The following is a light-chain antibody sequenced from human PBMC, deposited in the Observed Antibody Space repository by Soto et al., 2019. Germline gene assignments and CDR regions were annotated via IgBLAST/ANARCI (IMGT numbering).Light chain of an antibody. V-gene: IGKV3-15*01. J-gene: IGKJ1*01. CDR3: QQFNDWPRT. CDR2: DSS. Sequence: EIVMTQSPATLSVSPGEGATLSCRASQGLTTKLAWYQQKPGQAPRLLMYDSSNRANGVPARFSASGSGTEFTLTITSLQSEDFAVYYCQQFNDWPRTFGQGTKVDIK. CDR1: QGLTTK.